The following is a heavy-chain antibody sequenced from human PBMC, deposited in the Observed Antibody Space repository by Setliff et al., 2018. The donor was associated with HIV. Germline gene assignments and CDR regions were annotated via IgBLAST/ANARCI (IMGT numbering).Heavy chain of an antibody. Sequence: SETLSLTCAVYGGSFTNYFWSWIRQSPGKGLEWIGEITHSGSTTYDPSHKSRITVSVDTSKNQFSLKLTSVTAADMGVYYCARGRKKTLAVSGTRYFDFWGQGTLVTVSS. CDR1: GGSFTNYF. D-gene: IGHD6-19*01. J-gene: IGHJ4*02. V-gene: IGHV4-34*01. CDR3: ARGRKKTLAVSGTRYFDF. CDR2: ITHSGST.